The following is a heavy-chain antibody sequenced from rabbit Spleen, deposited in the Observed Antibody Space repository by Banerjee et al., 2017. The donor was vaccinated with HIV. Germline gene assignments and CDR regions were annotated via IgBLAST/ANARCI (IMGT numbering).Heavy chain of an antibody. D-gene: IGHD8-1*01. V-gene: IGHV1S7*01. Sequence: QLVESGGGLVQPGGSLTLSCKASGFDFSSYYMNWVRQAPGKGLEWIGYIDPVFGNTYYASWVNGRFTISSDNAQNTVDLQMNSLTAADTATYFCARDTGTSFSTYGMDLWGPGTLVTVS. CDR1: GFDFSSYY. CDR3: ARDTGTSFSTYGMDL. J-gene: IGHJ6*01. CDR2: IDPVFGNT.